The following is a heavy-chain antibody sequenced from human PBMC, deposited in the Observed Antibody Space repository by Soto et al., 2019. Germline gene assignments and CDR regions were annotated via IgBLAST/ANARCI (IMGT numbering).Heavy chain of an antibody. CDR3: ARAVDDYGDYGSSGYFDL. J-gene: IGHJ2*01. V-gene: IGHV3-48*01. D-gene: IGHD4-17*01. CDR2: ISSNSNTI. CDR1: GFTFSSYS. Sequence: PGGPLRLSCTASGFTFSSYSMNWVRQAPEKGLEWVSYISSNSNTIYYADSEKGRLTISRDNAKNSLYLQMNSLIAEDTAVYYCARAVDDYGDYGSSGYFDLWGRGTLVTVSS.